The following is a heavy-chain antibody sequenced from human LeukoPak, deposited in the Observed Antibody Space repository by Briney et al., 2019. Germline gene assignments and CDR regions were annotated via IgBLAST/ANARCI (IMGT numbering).Heavy chain of an antibody. CDR2: INAGNGNT. Sequence: ASVKVSCKASGYTFTSYAMHWVRQAPGQRLEWMGWINAGNGNTKYSQKFQGRVTITRDTSASTAYMELSSLRSEDTAVYYCARDGLRTRPTYDAFDIWGQGTMVTVSS. CDR3: ARDGLRTRPTYDAFDI. V-gene: IGHV1-3*01. D-gene: IGHD4-17*01. J-gene: IGHJ3*02. CDR1: GYTFTSYA.